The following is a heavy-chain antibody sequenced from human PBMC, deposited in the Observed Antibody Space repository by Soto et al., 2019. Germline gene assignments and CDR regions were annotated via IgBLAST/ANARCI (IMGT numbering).Heavy chain of an antibody. CDR3: ARFSGGSYNTYYFYYCMDV. D-gene: IGHD2-15*01. J-gene: IGHJ6*02. Sequence: ASVKVSCKASGYTFTSYGISWVRQAPGQGLEWMGWISAYNGNTKYAQDLQGRVTMTTDTSTSTAYMELGSLRSDDTAMYYCARFSGGSYNTYYFYYCMDVCGQGTTVTVSS. V-gene: IGHV1-18*04. CDR2: ISAYNGNT. CDR1: GYTFTSYG.